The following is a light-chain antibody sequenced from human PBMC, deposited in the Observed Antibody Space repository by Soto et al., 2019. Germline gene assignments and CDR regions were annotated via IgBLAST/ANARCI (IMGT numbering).Light chain of an antibody. CDR2: DAS. CDR3: QQRSNWRALT. CDR1: QSVSSY. J-gene: IGKJ4*01. V-gene: IGKV3-11*01. Sequence: PGERATLSCRASQSVSSYLAWYQQKPGQAPRLLIYDASNRATGIPARFSGSGSGTDFTLTISSLEPEDFAVYYCQQRSNWRALTFGGGTKVEIK.